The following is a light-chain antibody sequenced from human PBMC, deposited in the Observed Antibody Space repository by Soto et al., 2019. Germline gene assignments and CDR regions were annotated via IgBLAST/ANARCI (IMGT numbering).Light chain of an antibody. J-gene: IGKJ1*01. CDR3: QHRSDSWT. Sequence: EIVMTQSPATLSVSPGERVTLSCRASQSVSSRLAWYHQKPGQSPRLLIYDASNRATGIPARFSSSGSGTDFTLTITSLEPEDSAVYFCQHRSDSWTFGQGTKVDIK. CDR1: QSVSSR. V-gene: IGKV3-11*01. CDR2: DAS.